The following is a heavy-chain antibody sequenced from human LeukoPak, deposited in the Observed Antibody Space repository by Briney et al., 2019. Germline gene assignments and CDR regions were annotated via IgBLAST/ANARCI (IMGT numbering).Heavy chain of an antibody. D-gene: IGHD1-26*01. V-gene: IGHV3-48*01. CDR1: GFTFSSYS. J-gene: IGHJ4*02. Sequence: QTGGSLRLSCAASGFTFSSYSMNWVRQAPGKGLEWVSYISSSSSSIYYADSVKGRLTISRDNAKNSLYLQMNGLRAEDTAVYYCARDLGLDYWGQGTLVTVSS. CDR2: ISSSSSSI. CDR3: ARDLGLDY.